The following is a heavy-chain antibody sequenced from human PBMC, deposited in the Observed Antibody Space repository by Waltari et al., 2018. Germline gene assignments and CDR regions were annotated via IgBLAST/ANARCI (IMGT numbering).Heavy chain of an antibody. J-gene: IGHJ4*02. CDR3: ARSYGDLRPDY. CDR1: GYSFTSDW. D-gene: IGHD4-17*01. CDR2: TLPGDLGT. Sequence: EVQLVQSGAEVKKPGESLKISCKGSGYSFTSDWIGWVRQMPGKGLEWMGVTLPGDLGTVYSPPFQGQFTISADKSISTAYLQWSSLKASDTAMYYCARSYGDLRPDYWGQGTLVTVSS. V-gene: IGHV5-51*01.